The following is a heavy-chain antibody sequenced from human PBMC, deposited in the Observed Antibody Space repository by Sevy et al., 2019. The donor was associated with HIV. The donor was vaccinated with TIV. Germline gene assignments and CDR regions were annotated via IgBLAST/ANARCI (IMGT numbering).Heavy chain of an antibody. CDR3: TRWGYCSGGSCVELNYYYYYGMDV. D-gene: IGHD2-15*01. Sequence: GSLRLSCAASGFTFSGSAMHWVRQASGKGLEWVGRIRSKANSYATAYAASVKGRFTISRDDSKNTAYLQMNSLKTEETAVYYCTRWGYCSGGSCVELNYYYYYGMDVWGQGTTVTVSS. V-gene: IGHV3-73*01. CDR2: IRSKANSYAT. CDR1: GFTFSGSA. J-gene: IGHJ6*02.